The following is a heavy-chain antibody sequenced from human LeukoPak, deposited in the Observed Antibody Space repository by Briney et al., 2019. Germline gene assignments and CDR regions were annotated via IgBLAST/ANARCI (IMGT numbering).Heavy chain of an antibody. D-gene: IGHD7-27*01. CDR2: INPDGGIT. V-gene: IGHV3-74*01. Sequence: GGSLRLSCAASGFTFSSYWMHWVRQAPGGGLVWVSRINPDGGITTYADTVKGRFTISRDNAKSTLYLQMNSLRAEDTAVYYCAWDLTGPFDYWGQGTLVTVSS. CDR3: AWDLTGPFDY. J-gene: IGHJ4*02. CDR1: GFTFSSYW.